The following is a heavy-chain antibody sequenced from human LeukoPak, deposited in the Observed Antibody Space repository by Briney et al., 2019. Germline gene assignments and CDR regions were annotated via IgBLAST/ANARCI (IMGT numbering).Heavy chain of an antibody. CDR1: GYSISSGYY. CDR3: ARASGGTHPYFDY. CDR2: IYHSGST. V-gene: IGHV4-38-2*02. Sequence: SSETLSLTCTVSGYSISSGYYWGWIRPPPGKGLEWIGSIYHSGSTYYNPSLKSRVTISVDTSKNQFSLKLSSVTAADTAVYYCARASGGTHPYFDYWGQGTLVTVSS. D-gene: IGHD4-23*01. J-gene: IGHJ4*02.